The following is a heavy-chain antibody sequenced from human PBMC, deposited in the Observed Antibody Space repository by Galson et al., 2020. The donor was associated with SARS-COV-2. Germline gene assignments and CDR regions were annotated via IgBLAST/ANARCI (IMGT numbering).Heavy chain of an antibody. CDR2: IYSGGST. CDR1: GFTVSSNY. D-gene: IGHD2-15*01. J-gene: IGHJ4*02. CDR3: ARARGGYFDY. Sequence: GESLKISCAASGFTVSSNYMSWVRQAPGKGLEWVSVIYSGGSTYYADSVKGRFTISRDNSKNTLYLQMNSLRAEDTAVYYCARARGGYFDYWGQGTLVTVSS. V-gene: IGHV3-53*01.